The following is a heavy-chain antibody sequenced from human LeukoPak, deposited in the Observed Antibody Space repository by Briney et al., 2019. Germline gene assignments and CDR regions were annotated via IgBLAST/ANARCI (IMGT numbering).Heavy chain of an antibody. D-gene: IGHD2-8*01. CDR3: ARSLGYCTNGVCYTIFDY. CDR2: INPNSGGT. J-gene: IGHJ4*02. CDR1: GYTFTGYY. V-gene: IGHV1-2*02. Sequence: GASVKVSCKASGYTFTGYYMHWVRQAPGQGLEWMGWINPNSGGTNYAQKFQGRVTMTRDTSISTAYMELSRLRSDDTAVYYCARSLGYCTNGVCYTIFDYWGQGTLVTVSS.